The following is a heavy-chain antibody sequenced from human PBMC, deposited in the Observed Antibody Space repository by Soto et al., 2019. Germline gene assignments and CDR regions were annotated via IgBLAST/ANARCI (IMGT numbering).Heavy chain of an antibody. CDR2: IYPNGNT. D-gene: IGHD6-19*01. CDR1: SGSISNYY. CDR3: ARGYSSGWYSPYFDS. J-gene: IGHJ4*02. Sequence: QVQLQESGPGIVKPSETLSLTCTVSSGSISNYYWSWIRQPAGKGLEWIGRIYPNGNTNYNPSLKRRVTMSVVTSNNQFSLKLSSVTAADTAVYYCARGYSSGWYSPYFDSWGQGSLVTVSS. V-gene: IGHV4-4*07.